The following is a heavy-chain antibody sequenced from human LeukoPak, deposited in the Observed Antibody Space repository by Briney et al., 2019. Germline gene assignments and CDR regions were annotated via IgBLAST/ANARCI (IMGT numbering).Heavy chain of an antibody. CDR1: GGSVSSYY. V-gene: IGHV4-59*02. CDR3: ARDPYYFDL. CDR2: IYSSGST. Sequence: SETLSLTCTVSGGSVSSYYWNWIRQPPGKGLEWIGYIYSSGSTNYNPSLKSRVTISVDTSKNQFSPKLSSVTAADTAVYYCARDPYYFDLWGRGTLVTVSS. J-gene: IGHJ2*01.